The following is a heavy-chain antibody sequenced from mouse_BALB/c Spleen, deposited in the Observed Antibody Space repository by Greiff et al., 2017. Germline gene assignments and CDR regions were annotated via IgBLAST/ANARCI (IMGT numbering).Heavy chain of an antibody. CDR3: ARAPHGNYPYAMDY. CDR2: INSNGGST. D-gene: IGHD2-1*01. CDR1: GFTFSSYG. J-gene: IGHJ4*01. Sequence: EVKLVESGGGLVQPGGSLKLSCAASGFTFSSYGMSWVRQTPDKRLELVATINSNGGSTYYPDSVKGRFTISRDNAKNTLYLQMSSLKSEDTAMYYCARAPHGNYPYAMDYWGQGTSVTVSS. V-gene: IGHV5-6-3*01.